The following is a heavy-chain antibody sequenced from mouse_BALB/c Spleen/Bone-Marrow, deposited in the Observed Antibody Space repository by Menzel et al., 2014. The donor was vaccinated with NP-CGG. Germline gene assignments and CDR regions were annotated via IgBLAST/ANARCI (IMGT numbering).Heavy chain of an antibody. J-gene: IGHJ4*01. CDR2: INPSTGYT. CDR1: GYTFTSYW. CDR3: ARPPYYYGSSYDAMDY. D-gene: IGHD1-1*01. Sequence: VKLMESGAELAKPGASVKMSCEASGYTFTSYWMHWVKQRPGQGLEWIGYINPSTGYTEYNQKFKDKATLTADKSSSTAYMQLSSLTSEDSAVYYCARPPYYYGSSYDAMDYWGQGTSVTVSS. V-gene: IGHV1-7*01.